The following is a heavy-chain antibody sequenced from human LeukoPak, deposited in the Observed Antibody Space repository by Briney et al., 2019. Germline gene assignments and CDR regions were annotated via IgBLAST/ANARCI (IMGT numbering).Heavy chain of an antibody. CDR1: GLTFSAFN. CDR2: IKENGTEK. V-gene: IGHV3-7*01. Sequence: AGGSLRLSFAASGLTFSAFNMGGVRQTPGRGRDGGPNIKENGTEKYYVGSVKGRFTISRDNAKKSLYLQMNSLRDDDTAVYFCARSPAGDAWPPAYYMDVWGKGTTVTVSS. D-gene: IGHD3-10*01. J-gene: IGHJ6*03. CDR3: ARSPAGDAWPPAYYMDV.